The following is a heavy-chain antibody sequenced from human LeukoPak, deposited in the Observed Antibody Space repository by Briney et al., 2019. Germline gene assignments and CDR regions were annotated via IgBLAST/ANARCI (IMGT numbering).Heavy chain of an antibody. CDR3: ARGHGVGPTSGPYGTDV. CDR1: GFTFSDYY. J-gene: IGHJ6*02. V-gene: IGHV3-11*01. CDR2: ISSSGSTI. Sequence: GGTLRLSCAASGFTFSDYYMSWIRQAPGKGLEWVSYISSSGSTIYYADSVKGRFTISRDNARNSLYLQMNSLRAEDTAVYYCARGHGVGPTSGPYGTDVWGQGTTVTVSS. D-gene: IGHD3-3*01.